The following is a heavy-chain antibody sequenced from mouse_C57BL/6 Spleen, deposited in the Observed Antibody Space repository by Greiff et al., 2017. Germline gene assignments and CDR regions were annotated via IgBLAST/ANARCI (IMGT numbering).Heavy chain of an antibody. Sequence: EVMFVESGGGLVKPGGSLKLSCAASGFTFSSYAMSWVRQTPEKRLEWVATISDGGSYTYYPDNVKGRFTISRDNAKNNLYLQMSHLKSEDTAMYYCAREDYYGSSYGYWGQGTTLTVSS. J-gene: IGHJ2*01. V-gene: IGHV5-4*01. CDR1: GFTFSSYA. D-gene: IGHD1-1*01. CDR2: ISDGGSYT. CDR3: AREDYYGSSYGY.